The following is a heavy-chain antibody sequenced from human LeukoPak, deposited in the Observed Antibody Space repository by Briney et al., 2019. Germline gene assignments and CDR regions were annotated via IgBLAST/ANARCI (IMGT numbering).Heavy chain of an antibody. Sequence: GGSLRLSCAASGFTFSSYEMNWVRQAPGKGLEFISYISSSGSIIYYADSVKGRFTISRDNAKNSLYLQMNSLRAEDTAVYYCAKSELVVPDYYYYYYMDVWGKGTTVTISS. CDR1: GFTFSSYE. CDR2: ISSSGSII. CDR3: AKSELVVPDYYYYYYMDV. J-gene: IGHJ6*03. V-gene: IGHV3-48*03. D-gene: IGHD2-2*01.